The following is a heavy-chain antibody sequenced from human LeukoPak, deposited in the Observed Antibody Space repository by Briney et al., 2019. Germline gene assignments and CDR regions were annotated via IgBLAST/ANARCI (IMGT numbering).Heavy chain of an antibody. CDR3: AREGFGYFDY. V-gene: IGHV3-53*01. J-gene: IGHJ4*02. Sequence: PGGSLRLSCAASGFTFSTYSMNWVRQAPGKGLEWVSVIYSGGSTYYADSVKGRFTISRDNSKNTLYLQMNSLRAEDTAVYYCAREGFGYFDYWGQGTLVTVSS. CDR1: GFTFSTYS. CDR2: IYSGGST. D-gene: IGHD3-16*01.